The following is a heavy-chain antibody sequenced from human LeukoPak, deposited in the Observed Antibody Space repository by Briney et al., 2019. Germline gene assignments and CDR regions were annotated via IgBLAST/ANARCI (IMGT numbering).Heavy chain of an antibody. CDR3: ARGRPNLYCSSTSCYHYYYGMDV. Sequence: SETLSLTCAVYGGSFSGYYWSWIRQPPGKGLEWIGEINHSGSTNYNPSLKSRATISVDTSKNQFSLKLSSVTAADTAVYYCARGRPNLYCSSTSCYHYYYGMDVWGQGTTVTVSS. J-gene: IGHJ6*02. CDR1: GGSFSGYY. CDR2: INHSGST. D-gene: IGHD2-2*01. V-gene: IGHV4-34*01.